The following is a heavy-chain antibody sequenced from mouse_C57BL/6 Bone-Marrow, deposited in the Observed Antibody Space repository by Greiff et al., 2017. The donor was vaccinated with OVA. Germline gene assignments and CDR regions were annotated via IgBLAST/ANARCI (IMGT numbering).Heavy chain of an antibody. CDR2: ISSGSITI. J-gene: IGHJ1*03. CDR1: GFTFSDYG. V-gene: IGHV5-17*01. CDR3: ARNGRGYFDV. D-gene: IGHD1-1*02. Sequence: DVMLVESGGGLVKPGGSLKLSCAPSGFTFSDYGMHWVRQAPEKGLEWVAYISSGSITIYYADTVKGRFTISRDNAKNTLFLQMTSLRSEDTAMYYCARNGRGYFDVWGTGTTVTVSS.